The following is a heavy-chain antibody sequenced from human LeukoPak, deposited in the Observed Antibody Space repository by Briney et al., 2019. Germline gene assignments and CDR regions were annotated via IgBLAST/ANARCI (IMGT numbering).Heavy chain of an antibody. CDR2: IYTSGST. D-gene: IGHD3-3*01. J-gene: IGHJ5*02. CDR1: GGSISSYY. Sequence: SETLSLTCTVSGGSISSYYWSWIRQPPGKGLEWIGYIYTSGSTNYNPSLKSRVTISVGTSKNQFSLKLSSVTAADTAVYYCARALEYYDFWSGYFGGGMGWFDPWGQGTLVTVSS. CDR3: ARALEYYDFWSGYFGGGMGWFDP. V-gene: IGHV4-4*09.